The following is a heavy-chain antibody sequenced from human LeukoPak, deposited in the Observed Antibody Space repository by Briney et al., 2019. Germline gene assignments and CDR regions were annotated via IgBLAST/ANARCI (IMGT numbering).Heavy chain of an antibody. CDR1: GGSISSSSYY. CDR3: ARVSSSVPYYYYYYMDV. Sequence: SETLSLTCTVSGGSISSSSYYWGWIRQPPGKGPEWIVSIYYSGSTYYNPSLKSRVIISVDTSKNQFSLKLSSVTAADTAVYYCARVSSSVPYYYYYYMDVWGKGTTVTVSS. D-gene: IGHD6-6*01. CDR2: IYYSGST. J-gene: IGHJ6*03. V-gene: IGHV4-39*01.